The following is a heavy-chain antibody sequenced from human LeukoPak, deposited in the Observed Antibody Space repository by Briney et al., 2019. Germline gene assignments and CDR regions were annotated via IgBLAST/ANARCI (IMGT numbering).Heavy chain of an antibody. Sequence: PSETLSLTCAVYGGSFSGYYWSWIRQPPGKGLEWIGEINHSGSTNYNPSLKRRVTISVDTSKNQFSLKLSSVTAADTAVYYCARGLIVRGQGTLVTVSS. D-gene: IGHD2/OR15-2a*01. V-gene: IGHV4-34*01. CDR1: GGSFSGYY. J-gene: IGHJ4*02. CDR3: ARGLIV. CDR2: INHSGST.